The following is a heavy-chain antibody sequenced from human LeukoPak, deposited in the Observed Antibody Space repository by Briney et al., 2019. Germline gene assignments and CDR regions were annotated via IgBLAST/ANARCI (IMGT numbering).Heavy chain of an antibody. Sequence: SETLSLTRAVYGGSFSGYYWSWIRQPPGKGLEWIGEINHSGSTNYNPSLKSRVTISVDTSKNQFSLKLSSVTAADTAVYYCARVTYYGSGSYYIWSVYYMDVWGKGTTVTVSS. CDR3: ARVTYYGSGSYYIWSVYYMDV. J-gene: IGHJ6*03. CDR2: INHSGST. V-gene: IGHV4-34*01. CDR1: GGSFSGYY. D-gene: IGHD3-10*01.